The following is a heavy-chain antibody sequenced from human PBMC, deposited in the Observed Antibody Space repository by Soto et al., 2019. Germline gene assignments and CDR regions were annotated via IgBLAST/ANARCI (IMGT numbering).Heavy chain of an antibody. Sequence: QVKLQESGPGLVKPSETLSLTCTVSGGSISSYYWSWIRQSAGQGLEWIARIYPGGSTNFNPSLNSRVTMSADTSKNQFSLRLTSVTAADTAVYYCARANVGPPGGGSWIMPFDFWGQGTLVTVSS. CDR1: GGSISSYY. CDR3: ARANVGPPGGGSWIMPFDF. CDR2: IYPGGST. D-gene: IGHD2-15*01. J-gene: IGHJ4*02. V-gene: IGHV4-4*07.